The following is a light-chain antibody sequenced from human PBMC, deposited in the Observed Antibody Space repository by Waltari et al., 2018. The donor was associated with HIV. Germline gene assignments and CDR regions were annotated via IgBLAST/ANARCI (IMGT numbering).Light chain of an antibody. CDR2: KTS. Sequence: DVQLTQSPSTLSASVGDSVSITCRASQIIDDWLAWYQQKPGQPPKLLIYKTSYLESGVPTRFSGSGSGADFTLTIDGLQPEDFATYYCQQYNSHSYTFGQGTKLDIK. J-gene: IGKJ2*01. CDR3: QQYNSHSYT. V-gene: IGKV1-5*03. CDR1: QIIDDW.